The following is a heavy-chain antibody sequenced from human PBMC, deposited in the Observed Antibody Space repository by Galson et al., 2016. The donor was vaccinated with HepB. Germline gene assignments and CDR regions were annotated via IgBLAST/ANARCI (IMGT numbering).Heavy chain of an antibody. Sequence: SLRLSCAASEFTVSSNYVNWVRQAPGKGLEWVSVIYSRGDTYYADSVKGRFIISRDNSKNMVYFQMNSLRVEDTAVYYCATRHYDFWSGKDVWGKGTTVTVSS. CDR3: ATRHYDFWSGKDV. CDR2: IYSRGDT. J-gene: IGHJ6*04. D-gene: IGHD3-3*01. V-gene: IGHV3-66*02. CDR1: EFTVSSNY.